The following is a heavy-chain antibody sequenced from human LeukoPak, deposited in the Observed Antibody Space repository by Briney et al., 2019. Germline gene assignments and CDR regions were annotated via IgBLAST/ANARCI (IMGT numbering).Heavy chain of an antibody. Sequence: GGSLRLSCAASGFTFSSYSMNWVREAPGKGLEWVSYISSSSSTVYYADSVKGRFTISRDNAKNSLYLQMNSLRAEDTAVYYCARPPTGTPYYFDYWGQGTLVTVSS. V-gene: IGHV3-48*04. CDR2: ISSSSSTV. J-gene: IGHJ4*02. D-gene: IGHD3-10*01. CDR1: GFTFSSYS. CDR3: ARPPTGTPYYFDY.